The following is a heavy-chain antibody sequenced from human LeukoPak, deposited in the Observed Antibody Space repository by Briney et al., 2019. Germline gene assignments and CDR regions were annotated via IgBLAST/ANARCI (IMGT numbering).Heavy chain of an antibody. V-gene: IGHV3-33*01. CDR1: GFTFSSYG. CDR3: ARAPPYYSDQYYFDY. D-gene: IGHD3-22*01. Sequence: GGSLRLSCAASGFTFSSYGMHWVRQAPGKGLEWVAVIWYDGSNKYYADSVKGRFTISRDNSKNTLYLQMNSLRAEDTAVYYCARAPPYYSDQYYFDYWGQGTLVTVSS. J-gene: IGHJ4*02. CDR2: IWYDGSNK.